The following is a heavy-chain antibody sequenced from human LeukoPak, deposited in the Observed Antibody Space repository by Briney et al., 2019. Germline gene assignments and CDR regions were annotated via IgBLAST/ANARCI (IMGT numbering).Heavy chain of an antibody. J-gene: IGHJ6*02. V-gene: IGHV3-53*01. Sequence: GGSLRLSCAASGFTFSSYNMNWVRQAPGKGLEWVSVIYSGGSTYYADSVKGRFTISRDNSKNTLYLQMNSLRAEDTAVYYCASRVADYYDSSGGYYYYYYGMDVWGQGTTVTVSS. CDR3: ASRVADYYDSSGGYYYYYYGMDV. CDR1: GFTFSSYN. D-gene: IGHD3-22*01. CDR2: IYSGGST.